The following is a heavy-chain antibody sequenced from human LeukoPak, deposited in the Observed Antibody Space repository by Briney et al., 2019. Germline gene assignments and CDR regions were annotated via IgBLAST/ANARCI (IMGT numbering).Heavy chain of an antibody. D-gene: IGHD5-18*01. CDR2: IYSSGST. J-gene: IGHJ4*02. CDR3: ARDPGDTYGLFDY. V-gene: IGHV4-4*07. Sequence: SETLSLTCTVSGGSIRSYYWSWIRQPAGKGLEWIGRIYSSGSTNYNPSPQSRVTMSGDTSKNQFSLRLSSVTAADTAVYYCARDPGDTYGLFDYWGQGTLVTVSS. CDR1: GGSIRSYY.